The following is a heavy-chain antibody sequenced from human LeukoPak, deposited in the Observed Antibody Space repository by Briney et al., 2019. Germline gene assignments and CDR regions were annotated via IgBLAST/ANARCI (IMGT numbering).Heavy chain of an antibody. V-gene: IGHV3-23*01. D-gene: IGHD3-16*01. CDR1: GFTFSSYA. CDR2: ISGSGGST. Sequence: GGSLRLSCAASGFTFSSYAISWVRQAPGKGLEWVSAISGSGGSTYYADSVKGRFTISRDNSKNTLYLQMNSLRAEDTAVYYCAKDPHSYYDYVWGSFDYWGQGNLVTVSS. CDR3: AKDPHSYYDYVWGSFDY. J-gene: IGHJ4*02.